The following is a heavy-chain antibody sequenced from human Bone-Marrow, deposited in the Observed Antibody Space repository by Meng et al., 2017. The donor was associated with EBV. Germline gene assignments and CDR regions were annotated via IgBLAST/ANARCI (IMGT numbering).Heavy chain of an antibody. D-gene: IGHD4/OR15-4a*01. CDR1: GFTFTDYS. CDR2: INAGNGNT. Sequence: QVQLVQTGAEVKRPGASVKISCKALGFTFTDYSIHWMSQAPGQRLEWMGWINAGNGNTKYSQNFQDRVTITRDTSARVVYMELSSLRSEDTAVYSCARDKANCVSVVLWFDPWGQGTLVTVAS. V-gene: IGHV1-3*01. J-gene: IGHJ5*02. CDR3: ARDKANCVSVVLWFDP.